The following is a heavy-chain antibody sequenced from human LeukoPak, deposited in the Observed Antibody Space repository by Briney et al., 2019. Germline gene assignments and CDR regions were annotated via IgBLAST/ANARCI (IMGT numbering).Heavy chain of an antibody. J-gene: IGHJ4*02. CDR1: GYTFTGYY. CDR2: INTNTGNP. Sequence: ASVKVSCKASGYTFTGYYMHWVRQAPGQGLEWMGWINTNTGNPTYAQGFTGRFVFSLDTSVSTAYLQISSLKAEDTAVYYCAREGFQYVVHWGQGTLVTVSS. D-gene: IGHD2-21*01. CDR3: AREGFQYVVH. V-gene: IGHV7-4-1*02.